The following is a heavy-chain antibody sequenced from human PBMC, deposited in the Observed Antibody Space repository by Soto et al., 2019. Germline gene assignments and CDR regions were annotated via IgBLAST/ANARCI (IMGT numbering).Heavy chain of an antibody. J-gene: IGHJ6*02. Sequence: SSVKVSCKASGYTFSNYGIHWVRQAPGQRLEWMGLINAGNGNTKYSQKFQGRVTLTRDTSASTAYMELRSLRSDDTAVYYCARGLVGCSSSWRGYYYYGMDVWG. V-gene: IGHV1-3*01. CDR1: GYTFSNYG. CDR2: INAGNGNT. CDR3: ARGLVGCSSSWRGYYYYGMDV. D-gene: IGHD6-13*01.